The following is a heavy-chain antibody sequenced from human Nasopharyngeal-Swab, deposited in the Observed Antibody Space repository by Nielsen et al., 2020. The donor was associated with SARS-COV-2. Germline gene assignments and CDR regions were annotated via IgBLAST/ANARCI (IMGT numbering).Heavy chain of an antibody. D-gene: IGHD1-26*01. CDR3: AKDEAGATTIPFDY. V-gene: IGHV3-23*01. CDR1: GFTFSSYA. CDR2: ISGSGGST. Sequence: GESLKTSCAASGFTFSSYAMSRVRQAPGKGLEWVSAISGSGGSTYYADSVKGRFTISRDNSKNTLYLQMNSLSAEDTAVYYCAKDEAGATTIPFDYWGQGTLVTVSS. J-gene: IGHJ4*02.